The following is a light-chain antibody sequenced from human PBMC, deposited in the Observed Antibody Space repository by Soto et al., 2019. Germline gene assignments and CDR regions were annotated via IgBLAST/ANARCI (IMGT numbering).Light chain of an antibody. V-gene: IGKV1-9*01. J-gene: IGKJ2*01. CDR1: QGIRDY. CDR2: AAS. Sequence: IQLTQSPSSLSASVGDRVTITCRASQGIRDYLAWYQQKPGKAPKLLIYAASILEIGVPSRFSGSGSGTDFTLTISSLQPEDFAVYYCQQYNNWPPFTFGQGTKLEIK. CDR3: QQYNNWPPFT.